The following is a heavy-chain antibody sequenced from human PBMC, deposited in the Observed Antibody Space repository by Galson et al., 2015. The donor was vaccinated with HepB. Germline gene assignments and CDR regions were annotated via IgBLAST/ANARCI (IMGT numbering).Heavy chain of an antibody. D-gene: IGHD5-12*01. J-gene: IGHJ4*02. V-gene: IGHV6-1*01. CDR1: GDSVSTTSAA. CDR2: TYYKDNSFY. CDR3: GRERLGSEWLRYFDS. Sequence: CAISGDSVSTTSAAWTWIRQSPWRGLEWLGRTYYKDNSFYDYAESVKGRITINSDTSKNQFSLQLNSVTPEDTAVYYCGRERLGSEWLRYFDSWGQGILVTVSS.